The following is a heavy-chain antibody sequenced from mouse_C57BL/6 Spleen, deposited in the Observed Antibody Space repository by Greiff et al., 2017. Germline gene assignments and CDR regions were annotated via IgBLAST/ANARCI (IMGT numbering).Heavy chain of an antibody. CDR1: GYSITSGYY. D-gene: IGHD6-1*01. CDR3: ARVPTGDAMDY. Sequence: EVKLQESGPGLVKPSQSLSLTCSVTGYSITSGYYWIWIRQFPGNKLEWMGYISYDGSNTYKPSLKNRISITRDTSKNQVFLKLNSVTPEDTATYYGARVPTGDAMDYWGQGTSVTVSS. CDR2: ISYDGSN. J-gene: IGHJ4*01. V-gene: IGHV3-6*01.